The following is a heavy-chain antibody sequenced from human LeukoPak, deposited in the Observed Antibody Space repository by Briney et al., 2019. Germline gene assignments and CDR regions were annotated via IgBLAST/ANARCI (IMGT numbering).Heavy chain of an antibody. J-gene: IGHJ4*02. D-gene: IGHD1-26*01. CDR2: IKQDGSEK. Sequence: GGSLRLSCVGSGFTSIAYALTWARQAPGKGLEWVANIKQDGSEKYYVDSVKGRFTISRDNAKNSLYLQMNSLRAEDTAVYYCARESYFGSIDYWGQGTLVTVSS. CDR3: ARESYFGSIDY. CDR1: GFTSIAYA. V-gene: IGHV3-7*03.